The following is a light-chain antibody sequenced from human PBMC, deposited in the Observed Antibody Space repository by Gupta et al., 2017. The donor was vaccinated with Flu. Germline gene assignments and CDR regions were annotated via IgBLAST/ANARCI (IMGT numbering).Light chain of an antibody. Sequence: DIVMTQSPDSLAVSLGERATINCKSSQSVLYSSNNKNYLAWYQQKPGQPPKIIIYWASTRESGVPDRFSGSGSGTDFTLTISSLQAADVAVYYCQQYYTTPFTFGPGTKVDIK. CDR2: WAS. J-gene: IGKJ3*01. CDR3: QQYYTTPFT. V-gene: IGKV4-1*01. CDR1: QSVLYSSNNKNY.